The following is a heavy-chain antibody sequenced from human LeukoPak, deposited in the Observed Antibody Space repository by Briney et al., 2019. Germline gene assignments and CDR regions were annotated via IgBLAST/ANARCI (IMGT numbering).Heavy chain of an antibody. CDR1: GYTFTSYY. D-gene: IGHD3-9*01. CDR3: ARDLSGGKLRYFDWLPPDY. Sequence: GASVKVSCKASGYTFTSYYMHWVRQAPGQGLAWMGIINPSAGTTSYAQKFQGRVTITRDTSTSTVHMELSSLRSEDTAVYYCARDLSGGKLRYFDWLPPDYWGQGTLVTVSS. J-gene: IGHJ4*02. V-gene: IGHV1-46*01. CDR2: INPSAGTT.